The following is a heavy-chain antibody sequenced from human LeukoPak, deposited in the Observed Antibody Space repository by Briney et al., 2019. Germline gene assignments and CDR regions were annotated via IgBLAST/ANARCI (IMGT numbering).Heavy chain of an antibody. V-gene: IGHV3-9*01. CDR3: VKAGTGYFTGGKCYRPFDL. Sequence: GGSLRLSCAASGLSFSVSDMQWVRRARGEGGEWVSGVCESKDYVACGDYVKGSVSISRDNATNSLYLQLNSLRAADTALYHCVKAGTGYFTGGKCYRPFDLWGQGALVTVSS. D-gene: IGHD2-8*02. CDR2: VCESKDYV. CDR1: GLSFSVSD. J-gene: IGHJ4*02.